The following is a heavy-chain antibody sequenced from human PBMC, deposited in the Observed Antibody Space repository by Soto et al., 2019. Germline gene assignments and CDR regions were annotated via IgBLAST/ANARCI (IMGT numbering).Heavy chain of an antibody. D-gene: IGHD3-22*01. J-gene: IGHJ6*02. CDR2: INAGNGNT. V-gene: IGHV1-3*01. CDR3: ARPKDYDDHYYYGMDV. CDR1: GYTFTRYN. Sequence: ASVKVSCKAPGYTFTRYNMHWVRQAPGQRLEWMGWINAGNGNTRYSQNFQGRVTFTRDTSGNTAYMELNSLISEDTAVYYCARPKDYDDHYYYGMDVWGQGTTVTVSS.